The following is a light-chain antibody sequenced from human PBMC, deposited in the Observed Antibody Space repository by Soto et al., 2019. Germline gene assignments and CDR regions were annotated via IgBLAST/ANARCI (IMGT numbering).Light chain of an antibody. CDR2: KAS. J-gene: IGKJ1*01. CDR1: QSINNW. V-gene: IGKV1-5*03. CDR3: QQYESFPRT. Sequence: DIQMTQSPSTLSASVGDRVTITCRASQSINNWLAWYQQKPGKAPKLLIFKASSLESGIPSRFSGSGSGTDFTLSISSLQPDDFATYYCQQYESFPRTFGQGTKVEIK.